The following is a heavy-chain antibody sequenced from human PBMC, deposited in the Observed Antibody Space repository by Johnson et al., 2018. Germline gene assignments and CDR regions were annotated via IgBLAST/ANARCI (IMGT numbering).Heavy chain of an antibody. CDR3: VVGLWGISRGPTPYLYYCGMDV. D-gene: IGHD3-10*01. CDR1: GGTFNTFA. Sequence: QVQLVESGAEVKKPGSSVKVSCKASGGTFNTFAFNWVRQVPGQGLEWLGGIIPISNTTKHAQTLQDRVTITADYSTSTAYMGLRSLRSGDPAVYYCVVGLWGISRGPTPYLYYCGMDVWGQGTTVTVSS. J-gene: IGHJ6*02. V-gene: IGHV1-69*01. CDR2: IIPISNTT.